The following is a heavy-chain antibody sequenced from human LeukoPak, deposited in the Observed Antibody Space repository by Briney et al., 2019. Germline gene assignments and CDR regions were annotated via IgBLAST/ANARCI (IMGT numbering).Heavy chain of an antibody. V-gene: IGHV5-51*01. D-gene: IGHD6-19*01. CDR1: GYMFTTYW. CDR3: ARHSGYSSGWYGYYYYYMDV. Sequence: GESLQISFKGSGYMFTTYWIGWVRQMPGKGLEWMGSIFSGDSDTRYSPSFQGQVTISADKSISTAYLQWSSLKASDTAMYYCARHSGYSSGWYGYYYYYMDVWGKGTTVTVSS. J-gene: IGHJ6*03. CDR2: IFSGDSDT.